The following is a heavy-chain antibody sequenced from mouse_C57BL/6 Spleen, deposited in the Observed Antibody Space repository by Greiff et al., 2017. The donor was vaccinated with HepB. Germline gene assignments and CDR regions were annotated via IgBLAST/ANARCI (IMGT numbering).Heavy chain of an antibody. Sequence: QVQLKESGAELVRPGASVTLSCKASGYTFTDYEMHWVKQTPVHGLEWIGAIDPETGGTAYNQKFKGKAILTADKSSSTAYMELRSLTSEDSAVYYCTPGMDYWGQGTSVTVSS. CDR1: GYTFTDYE. V-gene: IGHV1-15*01. CDR2: IDPETGGT. J-gene: IGHJ4*01. CDR3: TPGMDY.